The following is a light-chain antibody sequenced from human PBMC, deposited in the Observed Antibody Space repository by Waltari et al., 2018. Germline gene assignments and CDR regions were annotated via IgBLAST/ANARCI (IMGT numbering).Light chain of an antibody. CDR2: DVS. CDR1: SSDVGGYNY. V-gene: IGLV2-14*01. CDR3: SSYTSSSTL. J-gene: IGLJ2*01. Sequence: QSALTQPASVSGSPGQSITISCTGTSSDVGGYNYVSWYQQHPGKAPKLMIYDVSKRPSGVSNRFSGSKSGNTASLTISGLQAEDEAEYYCSSYTSSSTLLGGGTKLTVL.